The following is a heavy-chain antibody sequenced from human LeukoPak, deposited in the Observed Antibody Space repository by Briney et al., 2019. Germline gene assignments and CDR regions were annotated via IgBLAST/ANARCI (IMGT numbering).Heavy chain of an antibody. CDR2: ISYDGSNK. Sequence: GGSLRLSCAASGFTFSSYGMHWVRQAPGKGLEWVAVISYDGSNKYYADSVKGRFTISRDNSKNTLYLQMNSLRAEDTAVYYCATQPGDYYYYGMGVWGQGTTVTVSS. V-gene: IGHV3-30*03. J-gene: IGHJ6*02. D-gene: IGHD1-14*01. CDR1: GFTFSSYG. CDR3: ATQPGDYYYYGMGV.